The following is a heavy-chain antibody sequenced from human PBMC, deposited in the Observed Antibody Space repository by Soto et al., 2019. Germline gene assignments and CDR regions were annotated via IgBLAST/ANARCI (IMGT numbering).Heavy chain of an antibody. J-gene: IGHJ4*02. V-gene: IGHV3-23*01. CDR2: ISVSGDNT. Sequence: LRLSCAASGFTFSSYAMTWVRQAPGKGLEWVSPISVSGDNTYYADSVKGRFTISRDNSKNTFYLQMSSLRADDTAEYYCAKAGTHSYFDYWGQGTLVTVSS. CDR3: AKAGTHSYFDY. D-gene: IGHD1-1*01. CDR1: GFTFSSYA.